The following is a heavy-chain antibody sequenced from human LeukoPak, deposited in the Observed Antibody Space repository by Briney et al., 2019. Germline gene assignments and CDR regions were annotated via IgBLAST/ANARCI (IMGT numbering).Heavy chain of an antibody. J-gene: IGHJ6*02. CDR1: GGSFSGYY. Sequence: PETLSLTCAVYGGSFSGYYWSWIRQPPGKGLEWIGEINHSGSTNYNPSLKSRVTISVDASKNQFSLKLSSVTAADTAVYYCVRSVYYYGSGSYYKKPEYYYYGMDVWGQGTTVTVSS. V-gene: IGHV4-34*01. CDR2: INHSGST. D-gene: IGHD3-10*01. CDR3: VRSVYYYGSGSYYKKPEYYYYGMDV.